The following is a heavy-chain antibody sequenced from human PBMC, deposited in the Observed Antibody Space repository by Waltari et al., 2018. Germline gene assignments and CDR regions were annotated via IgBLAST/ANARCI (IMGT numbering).Heavy chain of an antibody. CDR2: IKSKTDGETT. CDR1: GFTSGKPW. V-gene: IGHV3-15*01. J-gene: IGHJ3*02. CDR3: TTISIVVVPAAAMAFDI. Sequence: EVQLVESGGGLVKPGGSLRLSCAASGFTSGKPWLGGVRQSHGEGLGWVGGIKSKTDGETTDYAAPVKGRFTISRDDSKNTLYLQMNSLKTEDTAVYYCTTISIVVVPAAAMAFDIWGQGTMVTVSS. D-gene: IGHD2-2*01.